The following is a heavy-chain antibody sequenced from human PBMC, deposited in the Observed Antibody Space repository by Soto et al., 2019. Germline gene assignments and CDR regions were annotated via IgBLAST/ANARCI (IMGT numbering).Heavy chain of an antibody. V-gene: IGHV1-69*13. CDR2: IIPIFGTA. Sequence: SVKVSCKASGGTFSSYAISWVRQAPGQGLEWMGGIIPIFGTANYAQKFQGRGTITADESTSTAYMELSILRSEDTAVYYCARVRTRPSIVVVTAIWFDPWGQGTQVTVSS. D-gene: IGHD2-21*02. CDR1: GGTFSSYA. CDR3: ARVRTRPSIVVVTAIWFDP. J-gene: IGHJ5*02.